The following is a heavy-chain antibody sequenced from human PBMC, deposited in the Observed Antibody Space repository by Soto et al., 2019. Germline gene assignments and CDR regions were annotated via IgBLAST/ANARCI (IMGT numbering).Heavy chain of an antibody. V-gene: IGHV1-69*12. CDR3: ARDRGPSSGYYPYWFDP. D-gene: IGHD3-22*01. CDR1: GGTFSSYA. Sequence: QVQLVQSGAEVKKPGSSVKVFWKASGGTFSSYAITWVRQAPGQGLEWMGEIIPIFDTANYAQKFQGRVTITADESTSTAYMELSSLRSEDTAVYYCARDRGPSSGYYPYWFDPWGQGTLVTVSS. CDR2: IIPIFDTA. J-gene: IGHJ5*02.